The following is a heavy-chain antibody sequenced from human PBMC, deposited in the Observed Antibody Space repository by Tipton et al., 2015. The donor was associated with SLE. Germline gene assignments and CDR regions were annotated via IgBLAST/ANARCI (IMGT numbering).Heavy chain of an antibody. CDR2: ISRSSSFK. D-gene: IGHD6-6*01. V-gene: IGHV3-21*01. Sequence: SLRLSCAASGFTFSSYSMHWVRQAPGKGLEWVSAISRSSSFKYYADSVEGRLAVSRDNAENSLYLQMNNLRAEDTAVYYCARGSDTSSSGPDCWGQGTLVAVSS. CDR1: GFTFSSYS. CDR3: ARGSDTSSSGPDC. J-gene: IGHJ4*02.